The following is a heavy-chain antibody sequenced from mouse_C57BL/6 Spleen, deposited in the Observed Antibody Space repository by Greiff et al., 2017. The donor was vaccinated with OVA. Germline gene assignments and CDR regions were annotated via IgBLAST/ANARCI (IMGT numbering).Heavy chain of an antibody. CDR3: ARKEDGYYAWFAY. D-gene: IGHD2-3*01. V-gene: IGHV2-2*01. CDR2: IWSGGST. Sequence: VQLQQSGPGLVQPSQSLSITCTVSGFSLTSYGVHWVRQSPGKGLEWLGVIWSGGSTDYNAAFISRLSISKDNSKSQVFFKMNSLQADDTAIYYCARKEDGYYAWFAYWGQGTLVTVSA. J-gene: IGHJ3*01. CDR1: GFSLTSYG.